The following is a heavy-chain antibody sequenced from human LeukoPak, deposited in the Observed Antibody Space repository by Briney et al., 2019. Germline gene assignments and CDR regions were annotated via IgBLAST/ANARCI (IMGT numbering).Heavy chain of an antibody. V-gene: IGHV4-61*02. D-gene: IGHD2-2*01. CDR2: IYTSGST. CDR1: GGSISSGSYY. CDR3: TSPSGTIDY. J-gene: IGHJ4*02. Sequence: PSQTLSLTCTVSGGSISSGSYYWSWIRQPAGKGLEWIGRIYTSGSTNYNPSLKSRVTISVDTSKNQFSLKLSSVTAADTAVYYCTSPSGTIDYWGQGTLVTVSS.